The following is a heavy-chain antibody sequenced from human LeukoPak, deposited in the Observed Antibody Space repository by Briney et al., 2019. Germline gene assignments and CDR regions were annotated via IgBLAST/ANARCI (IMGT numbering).Heavy chain of an antibody. D-gene: IGHD2-15*01. CDR1: GFTFNNYG. J-gene: IGHJ4*02. Sequence: GGSLRLSCVVSGFTFNNYGMNWVRQAPGKGLEWVSYITSSGSTIYYADSVKGRFTISRDNAKDSLYLQMNSLRAEDTAVYYCARDNDCSGGTCFDYWGQGTLVTVSS. CDR3: ARDNDCSGGTCFDY. V-gene: IGHV3-48*04. CDR2: ITSSGSTI.